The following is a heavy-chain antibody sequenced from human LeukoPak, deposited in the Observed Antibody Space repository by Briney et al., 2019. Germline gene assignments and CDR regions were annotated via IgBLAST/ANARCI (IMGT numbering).Heavy chain of an antibody. D-gene: IGHD4-17*01. CDR1: GGSFSGYY. CDR3: ARVPHYGDHFDY. V-gene: IGHV4-34*09. Sequence: SETLSLTCAVYGGSFSGYYWSWIRQPPGKGLEWIGYIYYSGSTYYNPSLKSRVTISVDTSKNQFSLKLSSVTAADTAVYYCARVPHYGDHFDYWGQGTLVTVSS. J-gene: IGHJ4*02. CDR2: IYYSGST.